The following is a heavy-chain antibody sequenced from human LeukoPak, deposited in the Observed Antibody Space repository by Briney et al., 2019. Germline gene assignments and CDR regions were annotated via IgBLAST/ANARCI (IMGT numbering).Heavy chain of an antibody. D-gene: IGHD3-22*01. J-gene: IGHJ4*02. V-gene: IGHV7-4-1*02. Sequence: ASVKVSCKASGYTFSNYAMNWVRQAPGQGLEWMGWINTDTGNPTYAQGFTGRFVFSLNTSVTTAYLQISGLKAEDTAVYYCARGGNYYDASAPYAGWGQGTLVTVSS. CDR3: ARGGNYYDASAPYAG. CDR2: INTDTGNP. CDR1: GYTFSNYA.